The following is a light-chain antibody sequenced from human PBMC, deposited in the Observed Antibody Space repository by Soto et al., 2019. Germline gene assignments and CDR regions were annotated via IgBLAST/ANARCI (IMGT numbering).Light chain of an antibody. Sequence: QSALTQPASVSGSPGQSITISCTGTSSDVGSYNLVSWYQHHPGKAPKLMIYEVSKRPSGVSNRFSGSKSGNTASLTISGLQAEDGADYYCCSYAGSSTFPYVFGTGTKVTVL. V-gene: IGLV2-23*02. CDR2: EVS. CDR1: SSDVGSYNL. J-gene: IGLJ1*01. CDR3: CSYAGSSTFPYV.